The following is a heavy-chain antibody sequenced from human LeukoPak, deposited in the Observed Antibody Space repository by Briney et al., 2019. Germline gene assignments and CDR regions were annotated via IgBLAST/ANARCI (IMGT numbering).Heavy chain of an antibody. J-gene: IGHJ5*02. CDR1: GGSISSGGYY. CDR2: IYYSGST. D-gene: IGHD2-8*01. CDR3: AREGQAGYCTNGVCYGLDP. V-gene: IGHV4-31*03. Sequence: SETLSLTCTVSGGSISSGGYYWSRIRQHPGKGLEWIGYIYYSGSTHYNPSLKSRVTISVDTSKNQFSLKLSSVTAADTAVYYCAREGQAGYCTNGVCYGLDPWGQGTLVTVSS.